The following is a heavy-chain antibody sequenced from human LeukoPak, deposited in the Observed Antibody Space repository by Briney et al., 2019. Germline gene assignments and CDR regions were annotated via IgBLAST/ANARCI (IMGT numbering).Heavy chain of an antibody. Sequence: SETLSLTCTVSGGSIGSGSYYWSWIRQPAGQGLEYIGRMYTSGSTNYNPSLKSRVTISVDTSKNQISMKLSSVTAADTAVYYCAKGAGPPWFDPWGQGTLVTVSS. V-gene: IGHV4-61*02. J-gene: IGHJ5*02. CDR1: GGSIGSGSYY. CDR2: MYTSGST. D-gene: IGHD6-19*01. CDR3: AKGAGPPWFDP.